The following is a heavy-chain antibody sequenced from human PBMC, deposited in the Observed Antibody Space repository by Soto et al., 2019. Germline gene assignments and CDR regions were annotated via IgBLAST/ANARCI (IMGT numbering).Heavy chain of an antibody. D-gene: IGHD2-15*01. J-gene: IGHJ6*02. CDR2: IIPIFGTA. Sequence: QVQLVQSGAEVKKPGSSVKVSCKASGGTFSSYAISWVRQAPGQGLEWMGGIIPIFGTANYAQKFQGRVTITADESTSTAYMELSSMRSEDTAVYYWARGCSGGSCYSKGYYYGMDVWGQGPTVTVSS. CDR1: GGTFSSYA. CDR3: ARGCSGGSCYSKGYYYGMDV. V-gene: IGHV1-69*01.